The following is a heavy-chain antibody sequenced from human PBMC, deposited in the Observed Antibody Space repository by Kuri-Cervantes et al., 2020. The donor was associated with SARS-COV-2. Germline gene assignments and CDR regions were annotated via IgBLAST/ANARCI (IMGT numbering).Heavy chain of an antibody. CDR1: GFTFSSYA. J-gene: IGHJ4*02. CDR3: ARVRSWDEYFDY. V-gene: IGHV3-7*01. Sequence: GESLKISYAASGFTFSSYAMHWVRQAPGKGLEWVANIKQDGSEKYYVDSVKGRFTISRDNAKNSLYLQMNSLRAEDTAVYYCARVRSWDEYFDYWGQGTLVTVSS. CDR2: IKQDGSEK. D-gene: IGHD6-13*01.